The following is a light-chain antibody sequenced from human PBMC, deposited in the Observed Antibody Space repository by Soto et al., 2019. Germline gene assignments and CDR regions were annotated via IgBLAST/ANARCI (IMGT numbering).Light chain of an antibody. CDR3: LHYYTVPRT. CDR1: QRLFYSSTNKNY. J-gene: IGKJ1*01. CDR2: WAS. V-gene: IGKV4-1*01. Sequence: DIVMTQSPDSLVVSLGERSTINCKCSQRLFYSSTNKNYLAWFQQKPGQPPKLLIYWASTRESGVPDRFSGSGSETDFTLTISSVQAEDVAVYYCLHYYTVPRTFGQGTKVDIK.